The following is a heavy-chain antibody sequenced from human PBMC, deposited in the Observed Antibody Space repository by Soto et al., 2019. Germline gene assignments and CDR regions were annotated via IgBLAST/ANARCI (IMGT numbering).Heavy chain of an antibody. CDR1: GGSVSSGSYY. D-gene: IGHD3-10*01. Sequence: SETLSLTCTVSGGSVSSGSYYWSWIRQPPGKGLEWIGYIYYSGGTNYNPSLKSRVTISVDTSKNQFSLKLSSVTAADTAVYCCASYPRGAWDAFDIWGQGTMVTVSS. J-gene: IGHJ3*02. CDR3: ASYPRGAWDAFDI. CDR2: IYYSGGT. V-gene: IGHV4-61*01.